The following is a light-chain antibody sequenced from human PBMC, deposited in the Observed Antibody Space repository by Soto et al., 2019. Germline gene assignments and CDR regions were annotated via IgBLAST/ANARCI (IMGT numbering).Light chain of an antibody. J-gene: IGKJ1*01. CDR2: GAS. V-gene: IGKV1-27*01. CDR3: QKYNSAPLT. Sequence: IQLTQSPSSLSASVGDRVTITCRASQDIAIYLAWYQQKPGKAPKLLIYGASSLQSGVPSRFSGSGSGTDFTLTISSLQPEDVATYFCQKYNSAPLTFGQGTKVDIK. CDR1: QDIAIY.